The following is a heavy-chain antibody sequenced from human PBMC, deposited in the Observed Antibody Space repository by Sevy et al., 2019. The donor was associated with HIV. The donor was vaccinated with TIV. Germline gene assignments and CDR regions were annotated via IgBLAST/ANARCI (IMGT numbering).Heavy chain of an antibody. D-gene: IGHD6-13*01. Sequence: GGSLRLSCAASGFTFSSYSMNWVRQAPGKGLEWVSYISSSSSTIYYADSVKGRFTISRDNAKNSLYLQMNNLRDEDTAVYYCAREREAAAGTNKEFDYWGQGTLVTVSS. V-gene: IGHV3-48*02. CDR2: ISSSSSTI. CDR1: GFTFSSYS. CDR3: AREREAAAGTNKEFDY. J-gene: IGHJ4*02.